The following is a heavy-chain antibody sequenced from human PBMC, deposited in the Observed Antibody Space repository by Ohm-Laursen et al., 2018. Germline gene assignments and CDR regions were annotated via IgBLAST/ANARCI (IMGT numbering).Heavy chain of an antibody. D-gene: IGHD7-27*01. CDR2: ISNVVSVT. J-gene: IGHJ4*02. Sequence: SLRLSCAASGFPFSAYSMNWVRQAPGKGLEWISYISNVVSVTWYADSVKGRFTVSRDNAKNSLYLQLNSLRAEDTAVYYCARDLGLVGTNWGYYFNYWGQGTLVTVSS. CDR3: ARDLGLVGTNWGYYFNY. CDR1: GFPFSAYS. V-gene: IGHV3-48*01.